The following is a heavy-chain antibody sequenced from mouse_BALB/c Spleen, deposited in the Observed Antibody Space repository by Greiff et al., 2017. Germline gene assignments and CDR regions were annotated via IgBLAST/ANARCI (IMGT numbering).Heavy chain of an antibody. CDR3: ARAAWFAY. CDR2: IWAGGST. V-gene: IGHV2-9*02. Sequence: QVQPKELGPCPVAPSQSLSITRPVSWLSLTSHGVHRVRQPAGTGPEWLGVIWAGGSTNYNSALMSRLSISKDNSKSQVFLKMTSLQTDDTAMYYCARAAWFAYWGQGTLVTVSA. CDR1: WLSLTSHG. J-gene: IGHJ3*01.